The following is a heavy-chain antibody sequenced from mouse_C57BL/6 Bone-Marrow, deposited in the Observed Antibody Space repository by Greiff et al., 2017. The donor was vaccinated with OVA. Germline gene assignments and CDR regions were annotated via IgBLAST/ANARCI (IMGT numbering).Heavy chain of an antibody. D-gene: IGHD1-1*02. CDR2: IYPRSGNT. CDR1: GYTFTSYG. J-gene: IGHJ2*01. V-gene: IGHV1-81*01. CDR3: ARCPLWSGDY. Sequence: VQLQQSGAELARPGASVKLSCKASGYTFTSYGISWVKQRTGQGLEWIGEIYPRSGNTYYNEKFKGKATLTADKSSSTAYMELRSLTSEDSAIYYCARCPLWSGDYWGQGTTLTVSS.